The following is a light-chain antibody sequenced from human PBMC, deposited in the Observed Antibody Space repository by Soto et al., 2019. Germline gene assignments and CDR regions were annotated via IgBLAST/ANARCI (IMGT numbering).Light chain of an antibody. J-gene: IGKJ1*01. CDR1: QTINNN. CDR2: GAS. V-gene: IGKV3-15*01. Sequence: VMTQAPATLSVSPGERATLSCRDSQTINNNVAWYQLKDGQVPRLVIYGASTRATDIPARFSGSGSGTDFTLTISRLEPEDFAVYYCQQYCSSGTFGQGTKVDIK. CDR3: QQYCSSGT.